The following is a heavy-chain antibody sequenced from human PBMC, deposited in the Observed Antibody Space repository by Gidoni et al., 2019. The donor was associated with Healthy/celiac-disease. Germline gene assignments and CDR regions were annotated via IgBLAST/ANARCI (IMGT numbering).Heavy chain of an antibody. CDR2: ICYSGST. CDR3: ARQLYYGSGSYRDDAFDI. Sequence: QLQLQESGPGLVKPSATLSLTVTVSGGSISSSSYYLGCIRTHPVKGLEWIGSICYSGSTYYNPSLTSRVTISVDTSKNQFSLKLSSVTAADSAVYYCARQLYYGSGSYRDDAFDIWGQGTMVTVSS. V-gene: IGHV4-39*01. J-gene: IGHJ3*02. CDR1: GGSISSSSYY. D-gene: IGHD3-10*01.